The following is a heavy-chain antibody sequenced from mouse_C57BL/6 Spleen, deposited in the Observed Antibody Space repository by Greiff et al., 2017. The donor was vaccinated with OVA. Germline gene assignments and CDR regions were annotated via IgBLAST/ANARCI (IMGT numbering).Heavy chain of an antibody. CDR3: ARDGSSHWYFDV. CDR2: IDPKSGGN. J-gene: IGHJ1*03. D-gene: IGHD1-1*01. Sequence: VQLQQPGAALVKPGASVKLSCKASGYTFTSSWMHWVQQRPGPGLGWIGRIDPKSGGNKYNEKFKSKATLNVENPSSTAYMQISSLTSEDSAVYYCARDGSSHWYFDVWGKGTTVTVSS. V-gene: IGHV1-72*01. CDR1: GYTFTSSW.